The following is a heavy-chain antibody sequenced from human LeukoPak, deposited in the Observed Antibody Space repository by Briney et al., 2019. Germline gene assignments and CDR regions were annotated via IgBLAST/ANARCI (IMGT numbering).Heavy chain of an antibody. CDR3: VIDPPDSGWAFWS. V-gene: IGHV3-33*01. D-gene: IGHD6-19*01. Sequence: SGGSLRLSCSGSGFDFRTHAMHWVRQAPGKGLEWVAIIWRGGNLKFYGDSVRGRFTISRDDSQSVVYLQMDSVRAEDTSVYYCVIDPPDSGWAFWSWGQGALVTVSS. CDR1: GFDFRTHA. CDR2: IWRGGNLK. J-gene: IGHJ5*02.